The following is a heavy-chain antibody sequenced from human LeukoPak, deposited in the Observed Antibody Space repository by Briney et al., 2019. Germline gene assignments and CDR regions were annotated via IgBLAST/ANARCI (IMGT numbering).Heavy chain of an antibody. CDR2: ISGSGDNK. Sequence: PGGSLRLSCAASGFTFSTYSMNWVRQAPGRGLEWVSIISGSGDNKYHADSVKGRFTISRDNSKNTLYLQMNSPRAEDTAVYYCAKHLNLDYDYWGQGTLVTVSS. J-gene: IGHJ4*02. CDR3: AKHLNLDYDY. D-gene: IGHD3/OR15-3a*01. CDR1: GFTFSTYS. V-gene: IGHV3-23*01.